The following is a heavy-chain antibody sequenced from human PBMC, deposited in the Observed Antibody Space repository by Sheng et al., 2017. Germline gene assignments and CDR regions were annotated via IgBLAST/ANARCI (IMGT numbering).Heavy chain of an antibody. J-gene: IGHJ5*02. D-gene: IGHD2-21*01. Sequence: QVQLVQSGAEVKKPGSSVKVSCKASGGTFSSYAISWVRQAPGQGLEWMGGIIPILGIANYAQKFQGRVTITADKSTSTAYMELSSLRSEDTAVYYCARTRAYGGNPSGWFDPWGQGTLVTVSS. CDR3: ARTRAYGGNPSGWFDP. CDR1: GGTFSSYA. V-gene: IGHV1-69*04. CDR2: IIPILGIA.